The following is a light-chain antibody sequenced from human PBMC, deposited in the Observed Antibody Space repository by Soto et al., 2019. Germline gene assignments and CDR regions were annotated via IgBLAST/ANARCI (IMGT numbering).Light chain of an antibody. CDR2: RAS. J-gene: IGKJ2*01. CDR1: RNISSD. CDR3: QQSYSTLPYT. Sequence: TQMTQSPSSLSASVGDRVTLSCRASRNISSDLNWYQLKPGKAPKLLIYRASTLQNGVPSRFSGSGSATDFTLTITTLQPEDVATYSCQQSYSTLPYTFGQGTKVEIK. V-gene: IGKV1-39*01.